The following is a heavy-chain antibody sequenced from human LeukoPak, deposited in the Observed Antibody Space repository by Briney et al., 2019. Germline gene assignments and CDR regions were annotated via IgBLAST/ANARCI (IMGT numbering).Heavy chain of an antibody. CDR3: ARVFTVVAVPDY. D-gene: IGHD2-15*01. CDR2: IYHSGRT. V-gene: IGHV4-38-2*02. CDR1: GYSISSGYY. J-gene: IGHJ4*02. Sequence: SETLSLTCTVSGYSISSGYYWGWIRQPPGKGLEWIGSIYHSGRTFYNPSLKSRVTISVDTSKNQFSLKLSSVTAADTAVYYCARVFTVVAVPDYWGQGTLVTVSS.